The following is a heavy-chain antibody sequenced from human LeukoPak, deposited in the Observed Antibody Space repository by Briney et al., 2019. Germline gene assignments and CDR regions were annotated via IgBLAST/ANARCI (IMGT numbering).Heavy chain of an antibody. V-gene: IGHV4-34*01. D-gene: IGHD3-10*01. Sequence: HPSETLSLTCAVYGGSFNDYYWSWIRQPPGKGLEWIGEINHSGSTNYNPSLKSRVTISVDTSKNQFSLKLSSLTAADTAVYYCARLLGGHMVRGLRNWRNWFDPWGHGTLVTVSS. J-gene: IGHJ5*02. CDR1: GGSFNDYY. CDR2: INHSGST. CDR3: ARLLGGHMVRGLRNWRNWFDP.